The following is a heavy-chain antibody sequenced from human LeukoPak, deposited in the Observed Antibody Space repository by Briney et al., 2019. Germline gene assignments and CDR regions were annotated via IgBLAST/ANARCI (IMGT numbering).Heavy chain of an antibody. D-gene: IGHD2-15*01. J-gene: IGHJ6*03. CDR2: IYHRGIT. Sequence: SETLSLTCNVSGGSISSNDYYWGWIRQPPGKGLEWIGSIYHRGITHYTPSLKSRVTISVDTSKNQFSLKLSSVTAADTAVYYCARDLASSWAYMDVWGKGTTVTVSS. V-gene: IGHV4-39*07. CDR3: ARDLASSWAYMDV. CDR1: GGSISSNDYY.